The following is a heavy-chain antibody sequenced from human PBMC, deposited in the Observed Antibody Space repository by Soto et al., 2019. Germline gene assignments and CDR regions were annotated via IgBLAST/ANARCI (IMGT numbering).Heavy chain of an antibody. V-gene: IGHV3-48*01. CDR2: ISSSSSTI. CDR1: GFTFSSYS. J-gene: IGHJ1*01. Sequence: GGSLRLSCAASGFTFSSYSMNWVRQAPGKGLEWVSYISSSSSTIYYADSVKGRFTISRDNAKNSLYLQMNSLRAEDTAVYYCARDLGSSWYPEYFQHWGQGTLVPVSS. CDR3: ARDLGSSWYPEYFQH. D-gene: IGHD6-13*01.